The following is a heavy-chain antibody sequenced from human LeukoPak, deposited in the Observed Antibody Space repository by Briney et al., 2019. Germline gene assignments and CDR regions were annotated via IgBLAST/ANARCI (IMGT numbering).Heavy chain of an antibody. V-gene: IGHV1-69*06. CDR3: ARGVATTSYSHWYFDL. CDR2: IIPIFGTA. CDR1: GGTFSSYA. D-gene: IGHD5-24*01. Sequence: SVKVSCKASGGTFSSYAISWARQAPGQGLEWMGGIIPIFGTANYAQKFQGRVTITADKSTSTAYMELSSLRSEDTAVYYCARGVATTSYSHWYFDLWGRGTLVTVSS. J-gene: IGHJ2*01.